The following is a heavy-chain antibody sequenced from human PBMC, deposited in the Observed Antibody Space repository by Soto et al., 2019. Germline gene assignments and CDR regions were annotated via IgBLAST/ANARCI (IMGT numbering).Heavy chain of an antibody. CDR2: IYPGDSDT. J-gene: IGHJ3*02. D-gene: IGHD1-7*01. CDR1: EYSFTSYW. V-gene: IGHV5-51*01. Sequence: GESMKVSSKGSEYSFTSYWIGWVRQMPGKGLEWMGIIYPGDSDTRYSPSFQGQVTISADKSISTAYLQWSSLKASDTAMYYCARLGRYNWNYVFAFDIWGQGTMVTVSS. CDR3: ARLGRYNWNYVFAFDI.